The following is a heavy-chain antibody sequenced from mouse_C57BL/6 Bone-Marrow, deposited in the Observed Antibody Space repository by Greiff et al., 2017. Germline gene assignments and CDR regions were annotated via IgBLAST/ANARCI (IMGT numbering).Heavy chain of an antibody. D-gene: IGHD2-3*01. CDR1: GYTFTSYR. CDR3: ARWLLRAMDY. Sequence: VQLQQPGAELVKPGASVKLSCKASGYTFTSYRMHWVKQKPGQGLEWIGMIHPNSGSTNYNEKFKSKATLTVDKSSSTAYMQLSRLTSEDSAVYYCARWLLRAMDYWGQGTSVTVSS. J-gene: IGHJ4*01. CDR2: IHPNSGST. V-gene: IGHV1-64*01.